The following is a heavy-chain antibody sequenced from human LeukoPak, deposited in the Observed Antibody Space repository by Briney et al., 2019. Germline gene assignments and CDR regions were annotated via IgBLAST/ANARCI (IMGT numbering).Heavy chain of an antibody. D-gene: IGHD2-15*01. J-gene: IGHJ4*02. CDR3: AKTQPYIASYFDY. CDR2: ISSSGANT. Sequence: GGSLRLSCAASGFTFTNYAMSWVRQAPGKGLEWVSGISSSGANTYYADSVEGRFTISRDKSKNTLYLQMNSLRDDDTAVYYCAKTQPYIASYFDYWGQGTLVTVSS. CDR1: GFTFTNYA. V-gene: IGHV3-23*01.